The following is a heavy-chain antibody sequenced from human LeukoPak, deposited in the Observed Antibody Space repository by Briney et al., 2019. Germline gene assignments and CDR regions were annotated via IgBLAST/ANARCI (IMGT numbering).Heavy chain of an antibody. CDR1: GXTFDDYA. D-gene: IGHD3-22*01. CDR3: AKFPSGDSSGYYYPDDAFDI. J-gene: IGHJ3*02. V-gene: IGHV3-43*02. Sequence: PGGSLRLSCAASGXTFDDYAMHWVRQAPGKGLEWVSLISGDGGSTYYADSVKGRFTISRDNSKNSLYLQMNSLRTEDTALYYCAKFPSGDSSGYYYPDDAFDIWGQGTMVTVSS. CDR2: ISGDGGST.